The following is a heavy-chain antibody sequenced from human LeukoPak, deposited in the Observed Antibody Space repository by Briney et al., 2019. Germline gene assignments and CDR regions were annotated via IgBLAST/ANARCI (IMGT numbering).Heavy chain of an antibody. Sequence: PSETLSLTCTVSGGSISSSSYYWGWIRQPPGKGLEWIGSISYSGNTYYNPSLKSRLTISADTSKNQFSLKLSSVTAADTAVYYCVRPDCTSISCPIDCWGQGTLVTVSS. CDR2: ISYSGNT. CDR1: GGSISSSSYY. CDR3: VRPDCTSISCPIDC. J-gene: IGHJ4*02. V-gene: IGHV4-39*01. D-gene: IGHD2-2*01.